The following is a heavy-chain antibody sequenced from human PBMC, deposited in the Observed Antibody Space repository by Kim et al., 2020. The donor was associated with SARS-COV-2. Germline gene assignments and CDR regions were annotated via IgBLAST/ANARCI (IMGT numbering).Heavy chain of an antibody. CDR2: IYYSGST. J-gene: IGHJ6*02. CDR1: GGSISSYY. D-gene: IGHD6-13*01. V-gene: IGHV4-59*13. Sequence: SETLSLTCTVSGGSISSYYWSWIRQPPGKGLEWIGYIYYSGSTNYNPSLKSRVTISVDTSKNQFSLKLSSVTAADTAVYYCARDNISSSWGAYYYYGMDVWGQGTTVTVSS. CDR3: ARDNISSSWGAYYYYGMDV.